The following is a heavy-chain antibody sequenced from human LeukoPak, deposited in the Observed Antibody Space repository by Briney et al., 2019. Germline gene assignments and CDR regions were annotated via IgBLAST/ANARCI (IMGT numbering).Heavy chain of an antibody. V-gene: IGHV3-48*04. CDR2: ISSSGNTI. J-gene: IGHJ3*02. D-gene: IGHD3-22*01. CDR1: GFTFSRFA. CDR3: ARDHPRYYYDSSGYYPDAFDI. Sequence: PGGSLRLSCAASGFTFSRFAMNWVRQTPGKGLEWVSHISSSGNTIYYADSVKGRFTISRDNAKNSRYLQMNSLRAEDTAVYYCARDHPRYYYDSSGYYPDAFDIWGQGTMVTVSS.